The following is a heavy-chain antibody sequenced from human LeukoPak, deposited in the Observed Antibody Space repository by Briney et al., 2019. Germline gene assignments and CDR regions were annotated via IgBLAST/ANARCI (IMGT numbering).Heavy chain of an antibody. CDR2: ISYDGSNK. J-gene: IGHJ4*02. CDR3: AKGRYSGPDYFDY. D-gene: IGHD1-26*01. CDR1: GFTFSSYG. V-gene: IGHV3-30*18. Sequence: GGSLRLSCAASGFTFSSYGMHWVRQAPGKGLEWVAVISYDGSNKYYADSVKGRFTISRDNSKNTLYLQMNSLRAEDTAVYYCAKGRYSGPDYFDYWGQGTLVTVSS.